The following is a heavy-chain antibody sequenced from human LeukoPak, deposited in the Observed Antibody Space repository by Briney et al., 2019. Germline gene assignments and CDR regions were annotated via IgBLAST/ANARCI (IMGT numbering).Heavy chain of an antibody. CDR3: ARSGRGAPGTRYISDF. CDR2: VSSSGTT. D-gene: IGHD1-14*01. V-gene: IGHV4-59*01. CDR1: GDSTSGYY. J-gene: IGHJ4*02. Sequence: SETLSLTCTVSGDSTSGYYWSWIRQPPGKGLGWIGYVSSSGTTSYNPSLTGRVTLLVDTSKNQFSLELSSVTAADTAVYYCARSGRGAPGTRYISDFWGQGTLVTVSS.